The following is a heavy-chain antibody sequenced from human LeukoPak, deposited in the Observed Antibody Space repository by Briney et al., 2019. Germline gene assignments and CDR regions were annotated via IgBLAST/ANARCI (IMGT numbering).Heavy chain of an antibody. CDR1: GYSFTSYW. Sequence: GESLKISCKGSGYSFTSYWIGWVRQMPGKGLEWMGIIYPGDSDTRYSPSFQGQVTISADKSISTAYLQWSSLKASDTAMYYCARRKMATIGSAAFDIWGQGTMVTVSS. J-gene: IGHJ3*02. D-gene: IGHD5-24*01. V-gene: IGHV5-51*01. CDR2: IYPGDSDT. CDR3: ARRKMATIGSAAFDI.